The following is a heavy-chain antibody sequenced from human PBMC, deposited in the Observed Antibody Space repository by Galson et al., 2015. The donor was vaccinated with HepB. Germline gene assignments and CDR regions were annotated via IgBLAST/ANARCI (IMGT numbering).Heavy chain of an antibody. V-gene: IGHV3-23*01. CDR1: GFTFSSYA. D-gene: IGHD1-7*01. J-gene: IGHJ6*03. CDR3: AKGAITGTTYYYYYMDV. CDR2: ISGSGGST. Sequence: SLRLSCAASGFTFSSYAMSWVRQAPGKGLEWVSAISGSGGSTYYADSVKGRFTISRDNSKNTLYLQMNSLRAEDTAVYYCAKGAITGTTYYYYYMDVWGKGTTVTVSS.